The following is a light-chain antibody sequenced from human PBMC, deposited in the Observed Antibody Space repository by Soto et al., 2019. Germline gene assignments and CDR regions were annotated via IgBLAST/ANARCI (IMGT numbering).Light chain of an antibody. Sequence: DIQMTQSPSTLSASVGDRVTITCQASQSIGHWLAWYQEKPGKAPKLLIYKASTLESGVPSRFSGSGSGTEFTLIISSLQPDDFATYYCQQYNSHPYSFGQGSNLEIK. J-gene: IGKJ2*01. V-gene: IGKV1-5*03. CDR2: KAS. CDR1: QSIGHW. CDR3: QQYNSHPYS.